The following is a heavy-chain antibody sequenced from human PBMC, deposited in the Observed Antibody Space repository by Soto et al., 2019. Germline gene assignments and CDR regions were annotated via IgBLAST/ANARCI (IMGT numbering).Heavy chain of an antibody. CDR1: GYSFSNYY. V-gene: IGHV1-46*01. D-gene: IGHD1-26*01. CDR3: ARVGDQSAFDY. J-gene: IGHJ4*02. CDR2: INPSGGST. Sequence: GASVKVSCKASGYSFSNYYVHWLRQAPGQGLEWMGVINPSGGSTSYPQKFQDRFTMTRDTSTSTLYMELSSLTSEDTAVYFCARVGDQSAFDYWGQGTPVTVSS.